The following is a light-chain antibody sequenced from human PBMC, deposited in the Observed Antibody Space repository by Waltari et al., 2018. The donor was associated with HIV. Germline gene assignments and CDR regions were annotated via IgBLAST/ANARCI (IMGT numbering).Light chain of an antibody. V-gene: IGKV1-39*01. CDR3: QQTYIIPLT. CDR2: GAS. CDR1: QTILTS. Sequence: DIRMTQSPSSLSASTGDRITITCRASQTILTSLNWFQQKPGKAPQLLIYGASTLQRGVSSRFSGRASGSDFTLTISSLQPGDYATYYCQQTYIIPLTFGPGTKV. J-gene: IGKJ3*01.